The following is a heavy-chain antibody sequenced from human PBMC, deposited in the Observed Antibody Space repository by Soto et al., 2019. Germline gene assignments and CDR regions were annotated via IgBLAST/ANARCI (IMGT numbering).Heavy chain of an antibody. CDR3: ATRKLLGYCSSTSCYIGFDY. CDR1: GFTFSSYA. V-gene: IGHV3-23*01. Sequence: PGGSLRLSCAASGFTFSSYAMSWVRQAPGKGLEWVSAISGSGGSTYYADSVKGRFTISRDNSKNTLYLQMNSLRAEDTAVYYCATRKLLGYCSSTSCYIGFDYWGQGTLVTVSS. J-gene: IGHJ4*02. D-gene: IGHD2-2*02. CDR2: ISGSGGST.